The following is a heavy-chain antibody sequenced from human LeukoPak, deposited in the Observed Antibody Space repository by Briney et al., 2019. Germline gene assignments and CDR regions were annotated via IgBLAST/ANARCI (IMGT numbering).Heavy chain of an antibody. V-gene: IGHV4-61*02. Sequence: SETLSLTCTVSGGSISSGSYYWSWIRQPAGKGLEWIGRIYTSGSTNYNPSLKSRVTISVDTSKNQFSLKLSSVTAADTAVYYCARGVTTVTTINWFDPWGQGTPVTVSS. CDR3: ARGVTTVTTINWFDP. D-gene: IGHD4-17*01. CDR2: IYTSGST. CDR1: GGSISSGSYY. J-gene: IGHJ5*02.